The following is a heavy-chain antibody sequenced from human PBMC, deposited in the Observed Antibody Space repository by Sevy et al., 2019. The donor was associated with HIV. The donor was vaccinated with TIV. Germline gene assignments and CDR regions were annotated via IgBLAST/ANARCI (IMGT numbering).Heavy chain of an antibody. Sequence: GSLRLSCAASGFTFSSYWMHWVRQAPGKGLVWVSRINSDGSSTSYADSVKGRFTISRDNAKNTLYLQMNSLRAEDTAVYYCAREAGYYDSSGYYNIWGQGTMVTVSS. J-gene: IGHJ3*02. CDR2: INSDGSST. CDR3: AREAGYYDSSGYYNI. V-gene: IGHV3-74*01. CDR1: GFTFSSYW. D-gene: IGHD3-22*01.